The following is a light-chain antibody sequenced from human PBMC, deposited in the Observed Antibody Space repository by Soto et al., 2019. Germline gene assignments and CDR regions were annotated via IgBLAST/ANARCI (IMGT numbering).Light chain of an antibody. Sequence: QSVLTQPASVSGSPGQSITISCIGTSSDVGASNYVSWYQQHPGKAPKLMTYDVSNRPSGVSNRFSGSKSGNTASLTISGLQVEDEADYYCSSYTSSSTVFGGGTKLTVL. CDR3: SSYTSSSTV. CDR2: DVS. J-gene: IGLJ2*01. CDR1: SSDVGASNY. V-gene: IGLV2-14*03.